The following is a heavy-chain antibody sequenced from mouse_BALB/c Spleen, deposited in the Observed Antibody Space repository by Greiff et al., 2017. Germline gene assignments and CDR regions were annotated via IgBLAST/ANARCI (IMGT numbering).Heavy chain of an antibody. V-gene: IGHV1-20*02. CDR2: INPYNGDT. CDR1: GYSFTGYF. Sequence: VQLQQSGPELVKPGASVKISCKASGYSFTGYFMNWVMQSHGKSLEWIGRINPYNGDTFYNQKFKGKATLTVDKSSSTAHMELRSLASEDSAVYYCARRRGSYYFDYWGQGTTLTVSS. J-gene: IGHJ2*01. CDR3: ARRRGSYYFDY.